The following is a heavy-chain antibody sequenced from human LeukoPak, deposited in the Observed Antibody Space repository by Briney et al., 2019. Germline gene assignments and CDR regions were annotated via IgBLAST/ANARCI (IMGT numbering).Heavy chain of an antibody. Sequence: GESLSLSCAPSGLTVNNNYITWVRQAAAKALESVSVIGPGGTTSYTPSVQGRFTFSRDTSKNTLYLQMNSPRAEDTAVYYCARGAGMSWGQGTMVTVSS. V-gene: IGHV3-53*01. D-gene: IGHD3-10*01. J-gene: IGHJ3*01. CDR3: ARGAGMS. CDR2: IGPGGTT. CDR1: GLTVNNNY.